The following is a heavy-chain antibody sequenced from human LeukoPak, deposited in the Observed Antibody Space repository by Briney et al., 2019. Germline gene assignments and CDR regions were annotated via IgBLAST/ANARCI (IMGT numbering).Heavy chain of an antibody. Sequence: GSLRLSCIAFGFSFSGHWMHWARQLPGKGLVWVSRISPTGSTTSYADSVEGRFTVSRDNAKNTLYLQVNNLRAEDTAVYYCARGPNSNWSGLDFWGQGTLLTVSS. V-gene: IGHV3-74*01. CDR3: ARGPNSNWSGLDF. D-gene: IGHD6-6*01. J-gene: IGHJ4*02. CDR1: GFSFSGHW. CDR2: ISPTGSTT.